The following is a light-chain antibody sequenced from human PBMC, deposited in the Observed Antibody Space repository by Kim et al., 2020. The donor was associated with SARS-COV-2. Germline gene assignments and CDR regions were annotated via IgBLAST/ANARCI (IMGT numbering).Light chain of an antibody. V-gene: IGLV3-1*01. CDR1: KLGDKY. J-gene: IGLJ2*01. CDR2: QDR. CDR3: QAWDSSTVV. Sequence: VSPGQTASVTCSGDKLGDKYACWYQQKPGQSPVLVIYQDRKRPSGIPERFSGSNSGNTATLTISGTQAMDEADYYCQAWDSSTVVFGGGTQLTVL.